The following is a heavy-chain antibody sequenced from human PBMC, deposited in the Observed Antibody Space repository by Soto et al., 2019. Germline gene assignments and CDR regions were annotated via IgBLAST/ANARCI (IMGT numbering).Heavy chain of an antibody. CDR3: AREGLMQTYYYGMAV. V-gene: IGHV4-34*01. Sequence: PSETLSLTCAVYGASFSGYYCSWIRQPPGKGLEWIGEINHSGSTNYNPSLKSRVTISVDPSKNQFSLKLSSVTAADTAVYYCAREGLMQTYYYGMAVWGQGTTVTVSS. J-gene: IGHJ6*02. CDR1: GASFSGYY. CDR2: INHSGST.